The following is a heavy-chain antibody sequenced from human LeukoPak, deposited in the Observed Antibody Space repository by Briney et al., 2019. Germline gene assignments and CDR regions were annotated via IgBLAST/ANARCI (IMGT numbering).Heavy chain of an antibody. Sequence: HTGGSLRLSCAAAGFTFSSYAMHWVRQVAGKGLEWVSGISGSGESKSYADSVKGRFTVSRDNSKNTLYLQMNSLRVEDTAVYYCARGGYNWDTDAGWFDPWGLGTLVTVSS. CDR2: ISGSGESK. CDR1: GFTFSSYA. D-gene: IGHD1/OR15-1a*01. J-gene: IGHJ5*02. CDR3: ARGGYNWDTDAGWFDP. V-gene: IGHV3-23*01.